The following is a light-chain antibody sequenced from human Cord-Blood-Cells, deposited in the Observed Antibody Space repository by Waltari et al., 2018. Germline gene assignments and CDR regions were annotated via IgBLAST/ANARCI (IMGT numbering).Light chain of an antibody. Sequence: QSALTQPRPVSGSPGQSVTISCPGTSSDAGGHHYLPWYQQHPGKPPKLMIYDVSKRPSGVPDRFSGSKSGNTASLTISGLQAEDEADYYCCSYAGSYTWVFGGGTKLTVL. CDR1: SSDAGGHHY. CDR3: CSYAGSYTWV. CDR2: DVS. J-gene: IGLJ3*02. V-gene: IGLV2-11*01.